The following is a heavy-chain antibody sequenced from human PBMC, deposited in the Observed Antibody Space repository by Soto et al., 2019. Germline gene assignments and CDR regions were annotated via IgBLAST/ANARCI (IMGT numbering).Heavy chain of an antibody. CDR3: AKDRSVPRRGESDYYYYYYMDV. Sequence: EVQLVESGGGLVQPGRSLRLSCAASGFTFDDYVMHWVRQAPGKGLEWVSGISWNRGSIGYADSVKGRFTISRDNAKNALYFQMNSRRAEDTALYYCAKDRSVPRRGESDYYYYYYMDVWGKGTTVTVSS. D-gene: IGHD3-16*01. V-gene: IGHV3-9*01. CDR1: GFTFDDYV. CDR2: ISWNRGSI. J-gene: IGHJ6*03.